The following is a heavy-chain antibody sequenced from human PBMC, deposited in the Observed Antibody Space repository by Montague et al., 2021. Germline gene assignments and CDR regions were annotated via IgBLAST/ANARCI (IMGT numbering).Heavy chain of an antibody. CDR3: ARGWQKRFDP. V-gene: IGHV6-1*01. CDR2: TYYRSKWYN. CDR1: GDSVSSNEPT. Sequence: CAISGDSVSSNEPTRNWIRQSPSIGLEWLGRTYYRSKWYNEYAISVKSRITVNPDTSKNQFSLLLNSVTPEDTAVYYCARGWQKRFDPWGQGTLVTVSS. J-gene: IGHJ5*02. D-gene: IGHD5-24*01.